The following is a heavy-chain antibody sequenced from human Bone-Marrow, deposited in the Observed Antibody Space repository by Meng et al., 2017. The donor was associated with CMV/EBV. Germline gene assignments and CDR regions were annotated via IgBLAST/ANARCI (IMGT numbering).Heavy chain of an antibody. D-gene: IGHD6-13*01. CDR1: GGTFSSYA. Sequence: RVEAGGEVKKPGSSVKVSCKASGGTFSSYAISWVRQAPGQGLEWMGGIIPIFGTANYAQKFQGRVTITADESTSTAYMELSSLRSEDTAVYYCARRDRKLGSGAFDIWGQGTMVTVSS. CDR2: IIPIFGTA. J-gene: IGHJ3*02. V-gene: IGHV1-69*01. CDR3: ARRDRKLGSGAFDI.